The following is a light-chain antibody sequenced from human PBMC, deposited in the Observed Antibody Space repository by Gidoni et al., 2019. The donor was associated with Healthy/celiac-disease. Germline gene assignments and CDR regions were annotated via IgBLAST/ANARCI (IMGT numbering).Light chain of an antibody. CDR1: QSVSTSY. Sequence: EIVFTQSSGTLSFSPGERATLSCTASQSVSTSYFAWYQQKPGQAPRLLIYGASSRATGSPERFSSSGSATDFTLTISRMEPEEFAVYYCQQYGSSPRTFGQGTKVEIK. J-gene: IGKJ1*01. CDR2: GAS. V-gene: IGKV3-20*01. CDR3: QQYGSSPRT.